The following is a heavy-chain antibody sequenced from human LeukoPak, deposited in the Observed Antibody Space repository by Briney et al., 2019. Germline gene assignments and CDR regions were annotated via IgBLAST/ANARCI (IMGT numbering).Heavy chain of an antibody. CDR3: ARDHVVVPAAMVYYYGTDV. CDR1: GYTFTSYG. V-gene: IGHV1-18*01. D-gene: IGHD2-2*01. J-gene: IGHJ6*02. Sequence: EASVKVSCKASGYTFTSYGISWVRQAPGQGLEWMGWISAYNGNTNYAQKLQGRVTMTTDTSTSTAYMELRSLRSDDTAVYYCARDHVVVPAAMVYYYGTDVWGQGTTVTVSS. CDR2: ISAYNGNT.